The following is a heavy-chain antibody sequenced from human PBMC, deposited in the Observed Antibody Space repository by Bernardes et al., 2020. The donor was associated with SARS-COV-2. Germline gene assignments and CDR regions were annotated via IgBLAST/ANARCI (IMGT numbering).Heavy chain of an antibody. V-gene: IGHV3-7*01. J-gene: IGHJ3*02. CDR1: GFTFSSYW. D-gene: IGHD2-2*03. Sequence: GGSLRLSCAASGFTFSSYWMSWVRQAPGKGLEWVANIKQDGSEKYYVDSVKGRFTISRDNAKNSLYLQMNSLRAEDTAVYYCARGRRSRQPPRLDPTVRAFDIWGQGTMVTVSS. CDR3: ARGRRSRQPPRLDPTVRAFDI. CDR2: IKQDGSEK.